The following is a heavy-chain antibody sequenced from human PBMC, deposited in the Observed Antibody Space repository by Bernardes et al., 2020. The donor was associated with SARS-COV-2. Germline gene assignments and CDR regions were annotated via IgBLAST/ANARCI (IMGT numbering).Heavy chain of an antibody. CDR1: GFTFNDYC. CDR2: ISPDGSSI. V-gene: IGHV3-74*01. J-gene: IGHJ4*02. D-gene: IGHD5-18*01. CDR3: ARGGSGNTYGFGDY. Sequence: GGSLRLSCAASGFTFNDYCMHWVRQATGKGLVWVSRISPDGSSISYADPVKGRFTISRDNAKNTVYLQMNSLRVEDTAVYYCARGGSGNTYGFGDYCGQGTLLTVSS.